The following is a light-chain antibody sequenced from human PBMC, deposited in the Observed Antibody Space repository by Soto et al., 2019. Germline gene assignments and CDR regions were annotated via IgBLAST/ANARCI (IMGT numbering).Light chain of an antibody. CDR3: SSYTSSTTWV. J-gene: IGLJ3*02. CDR2: KVS. CDR1: SSDVGAYDH. Sequence: QSVLTQPASVSESPGQSITISCIGTSSDVGAYDHVSWYQQHPGKAPKVIISKVSNRPSGVSTRFSGSKSGNTASLTISGLQTEEEAYYYCSSYTSSTTWVFGGGTKVTV. V-gene: IGLV2-14*01.